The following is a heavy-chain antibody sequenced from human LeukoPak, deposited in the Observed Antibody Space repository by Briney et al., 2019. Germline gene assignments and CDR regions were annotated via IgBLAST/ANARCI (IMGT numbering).Heavy chain of an antibody. V-gene: IGHV3-48*03. J-gene: IGHJ4*02. CDR2: ISSSGSTI. D-gene: IGHD3-22*01. Sequence: GGSLRLSCAASGFTFSSYEMNWVPHAPGKGLEWVSYISSSGSTIYYADPVKGRFTISRNNSKNTLYLQMNSLRAEDTAVYYCANGGSYYYDSSLDYWGQGTLVTVSS. CDR3: ANGGSYYYDSSLDY. CDR1: GFTFSSYE.